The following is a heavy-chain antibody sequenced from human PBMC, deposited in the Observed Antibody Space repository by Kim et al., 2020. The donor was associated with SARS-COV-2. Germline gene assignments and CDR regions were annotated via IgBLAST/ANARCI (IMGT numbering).Heavy chain of an antibody. Sequence: GRFTISRDHSKNTLYRQMNSLRAEDTAVYYCAKDSSYCSGGSCYAEYFQHWGQGTLVTVSS. V-gene: IGHV3-23*01. J-gene: IGHJ1*01. D-gene: IGHD2-15*01. CDR3: AKDSSYCSGGSCYAEYFQH.